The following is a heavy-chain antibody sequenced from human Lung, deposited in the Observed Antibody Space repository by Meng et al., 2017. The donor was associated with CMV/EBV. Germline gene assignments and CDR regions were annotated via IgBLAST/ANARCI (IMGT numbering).Heavy chain of an antibody. J-gene: IGHJ4*01. D-gene: IGHD2-2*01. Sequence: ASVKVSCKASGYTFIGYYMHWVRQAPGQGLEWVGWINPNSGSTNLAQKFQGRVTMARDTSTRTVYMELRSLGFDDTAVYYCGRGVGFQLPDYWGHGTLVTVSS. CDR1: GYTFIGYY. V-gene: IGHV1-2*02. CDR3: GRGVGFQLPDY. CDR2: INPNSGST.